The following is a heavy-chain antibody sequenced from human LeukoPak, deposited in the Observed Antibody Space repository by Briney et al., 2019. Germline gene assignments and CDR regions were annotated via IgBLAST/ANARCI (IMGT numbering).Heavy chain of an antibody. D-gene: IGHD6-13*01. CDR1: GFTFDDYA. V-gene: IGHV3-43*02. Sequence: RPGGSLRLSCAASGFTFDDYAMHWVRQAPGKGLVWVSLISGDGGSTYYADSVKARFTISRDNSKYSLYLQMNSLRTEDTALYYCANEGLAAARRPLDYWGQGTLVTVSS. CDR3: ANEGLAAARRPLDY. CDR2: ISGDGGST. J-gene: IGHJ4*02.